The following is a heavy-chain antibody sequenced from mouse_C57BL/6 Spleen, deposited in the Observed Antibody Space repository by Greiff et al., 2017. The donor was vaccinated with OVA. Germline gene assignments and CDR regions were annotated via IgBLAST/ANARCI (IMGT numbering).Heavy chain of an antibody. D-gene: IGHD2-5*01. Sequence: VQLQQSGAELVRPGASVTLSCKASGYTFTDYEMHWVKQTPVHGLEWIGAIDPETGGTAYNQKFKGKAILTADKSSSTAYMELRSLTSEDSAVYYCTRSEYSNKFFDYWGQGTTLTVSS. V-gene: IGHV1-15*01. J-gene: IGHJ2*01. CDR2: IDPETGGT. CDR1: GYTFTDYE. CDR3: TRSEYSNKFFDY.